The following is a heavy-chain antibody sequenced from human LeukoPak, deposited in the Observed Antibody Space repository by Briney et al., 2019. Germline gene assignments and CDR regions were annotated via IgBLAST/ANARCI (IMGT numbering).Heavy chain of an antibody. CDR1: GYSFSSGYY. V-gene: IGHV4-38-2*02. CDR3: ARDSWIQLPSRGFDAFDI. D-gene: IGHD5-18*01. J-gene: IGHJ3*02. CDR2: IYHSGST. Sequence: SETLSLTCAVSGYSFSSGYYWGWIRQPPGKGLEWIGSIYHSGSTYYNPSLKSRVTISVDTSKNQFSLKLSSVNAADTAVYYCARDSWIQLPSRGFDAFDIWGQGTMVTVSS.